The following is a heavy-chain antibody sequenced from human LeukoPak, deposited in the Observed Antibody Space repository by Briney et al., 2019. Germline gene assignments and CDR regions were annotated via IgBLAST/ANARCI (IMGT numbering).Heavy chain of an antibody. J-gene: IGHJ4*02. D-gene: IGHD6-6*01. CDR2: IKVDGSEK. CDR3: ARDGGGSIAARPVDY. CDR1: GFTFSNYY. Sequence: PGGSLRLSCAASGFTFSNYYMTWVRQAPGKGLEWVATIKVDGSEKHYVDSVKGRFTISRDNAKNSLYLQMNSLRAEDTALYYYARDGGGSIAARPVDYWGQGTLVSVSS. V-gene: IGHV3-7*01.